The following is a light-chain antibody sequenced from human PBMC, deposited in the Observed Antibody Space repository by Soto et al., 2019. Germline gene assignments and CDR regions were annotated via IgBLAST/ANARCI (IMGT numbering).Light chain of an antibody. CDR2: DAS. J-gene: IGKJ5*01. CDR1: QSVSSY. V-gene: IGKV3-11*01. Sequence: EIVLTQSPATLSLSPGERATLSCRASQSVSSYLAWYQQKPGQAPRLLIYDASNRATGIPARFSGSGSGTAVTLTISSLEPEDFAVYYCQQRSNWPQITFGQGTRLEIK. CDR3: QQRSNWPQIT.